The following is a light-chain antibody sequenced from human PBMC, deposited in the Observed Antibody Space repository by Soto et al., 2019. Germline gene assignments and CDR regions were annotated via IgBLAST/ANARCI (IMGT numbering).Light chain of an antibody. CDR1: SSDVGGYKY. J-gene: IGLJ3*02. V-gene: IGLV2-8*01. CDR2: EVS. CDR3: ASYAARNNWV. Sequence: QSALTQPPSASGSPGQSVTISCTGTSSDVGGYKYVSWYQQHPGKAPKLMIYEVSKRPSGVPDRFSGSKSGNTASLTVPGLQAEDEADYYCASYAARNNWVFGGGTKVTVL.